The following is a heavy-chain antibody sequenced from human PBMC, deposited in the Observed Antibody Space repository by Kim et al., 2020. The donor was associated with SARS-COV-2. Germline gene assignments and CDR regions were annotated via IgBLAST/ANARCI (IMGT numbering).Heavy chain of an antibody. J-gene: IGHJ4*02. CDR3: ARLPEVVVPAATDY. CDR1: GGSFSGYY. CDR2: INHSGST. D-gene: IGHD2-2*01. V-gene: IGHV4-34*01. Sequence: SETLSLTCAVYGGSFSGYYWSWIRQPPGKGLEWIGEINHSGSTNYNPSLKSRVTISVDTSKNQFSLKLSSVTAADTAVYYCARLPEVVVPAATDYWGQGTLVTVSS.